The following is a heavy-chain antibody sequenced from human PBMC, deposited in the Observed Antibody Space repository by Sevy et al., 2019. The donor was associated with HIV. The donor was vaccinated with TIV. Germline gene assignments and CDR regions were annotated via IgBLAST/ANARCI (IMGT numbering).Heavy chain of an antibody. CDR1: GFTFSNAW. Sequence: GGSLRLSCAASGFTFSNAWMNWVHQAPGKGLEWVGRIKSKTDGGTTEYAVPVKGRFTISRDDSKNTLYLQMNSLKTEDTAVYYSAGKAAGLFDYWGQGTLVTVSS. J-gene: IGHJ4*02. V-gene: IGHV3-15*01. CDR3: AGKAAGLFDY. CDR2: IKSKTDGGTT. D-gene: IGHD6-13*01.